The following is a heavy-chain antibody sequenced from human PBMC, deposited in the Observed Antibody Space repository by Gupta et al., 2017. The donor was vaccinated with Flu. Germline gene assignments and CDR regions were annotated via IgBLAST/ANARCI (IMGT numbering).Heavy chain of an antibody. CDR2: FDPEDGEI. CDR3: ATSSGGTFRDLI. Sequence: QVQLVQSGAEVKKSGASVKVTCKVYGYTLTELSIHWVRQAPGKGLEWMGGFDPEDGEIIYAQKFQGRVTMTEDTSTDTAYMELSSLRSEDTAVYYCATSSGGTFRDLIWGQGTLVIVSS. CDR1: GYTLTELS. V-gene: IGHV1-24*01. J-gene: IGHJ4*02. D-gene: IGHD2-15*01.